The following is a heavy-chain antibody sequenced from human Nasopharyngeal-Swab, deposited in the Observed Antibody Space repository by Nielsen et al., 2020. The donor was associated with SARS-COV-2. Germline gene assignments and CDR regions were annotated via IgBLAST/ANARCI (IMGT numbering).Heavy chain of an antibody. Sequence: GESLKISCAASGFTFSSSWMNWFRQAPEKGPEWVANINQDGSAQNYVDSVRGRLTISRDNTKNSLYLRMDSLRIEDTGVYYCARDRVFGYTGAWNSVFDYWGQGALVAASS. CDR2: INQDGSAQ. D-gene: IGHD2-8*02. CDR1: GFTFSSSW. J-gene: IGHJ4*02. CDR3: ARDRVFGYTGAWNSVFDY. V-gene: IGHV3-7*01.